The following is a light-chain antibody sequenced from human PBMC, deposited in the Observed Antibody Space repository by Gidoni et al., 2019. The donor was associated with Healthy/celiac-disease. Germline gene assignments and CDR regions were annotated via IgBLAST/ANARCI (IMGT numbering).Light chain of an antibody. CDR2: DVS. Sequence: QSALTQPASVSGSPGPSIAISCTGTSSDVGGYNYVSWYQQHPGKAPKLMIYDVSNRPSGVSNRFSGSKSGNTASLTISGLQAEDEADYYCSSYTSSSIPVFGGGTKLTVL. V-gene: IGLV2-14*03. CDR1: SSDVGGYNY. J-gene: IGLJ2*01. CDR3: SSYTSSSIPV.